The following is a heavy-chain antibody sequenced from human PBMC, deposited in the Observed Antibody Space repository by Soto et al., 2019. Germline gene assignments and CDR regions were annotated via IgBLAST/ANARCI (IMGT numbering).Heavy chain of an antibody. CDR1: GFTFSSYA. J-gene: IGHJ4*02. Sequence: EVQLLESGGGLVQPGGSLRLSCAASGFTFSSYAMSWVRQAPGKGLEWVSAISGSGGSTYYADSVKGRFTISRDNSKNTLYLQMNGLRAEDTAVYYCAKEGSRGFGELLYYYFDYWGQGTLVTVSS. D-gene: IGHD3-10*01. CDR3: AKEGSRGFGELLYYYFDY. CDR2: ISGSGGST. V-gene: IGHV3-23*01.